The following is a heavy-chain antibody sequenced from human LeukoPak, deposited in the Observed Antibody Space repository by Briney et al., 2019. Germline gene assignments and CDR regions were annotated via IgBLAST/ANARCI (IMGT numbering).Heavy chain of an antibody. J-gene: IGHJ4*02. Sequence: GGSLRLSCAASGFTFSSYWMHWVRQAPGKGLVWVSRINTDGSSTSYADSVKGRFTISRDNAKNTLSLQMNSLRAEDTAVYYCARTYYPISYYFDYWGQGTLVTVPS. CDR3: ARTYYPISYYFDY. D-gene: IGHD3-10*01. CDR1: GFTFSSYW. V-gene: IGHV3-74*01. CDR2: INTDGSST.